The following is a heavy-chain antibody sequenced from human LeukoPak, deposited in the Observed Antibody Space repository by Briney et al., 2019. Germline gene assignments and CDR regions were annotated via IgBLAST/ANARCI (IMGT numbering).Heavy chain of an antibody. CDR1: GFTFSDAW. CDR3: SAGTGRSDFDY. Sequence: PGGSLRLSCAASGFTFSDAWVSWVRQAPGKGLEWIGRIKSETNGGTMDYAAPVNGRFTLSRDDSKHTLDLQINSLKTEDTGVYYCSAGTGRSDFDYWGQGTLVIVSS. V-gene: IGHV3-15*01. J-gene: IGHJ4*02. CDR2: IKSETNGGTM. D-gene: IGHD1-1*01.